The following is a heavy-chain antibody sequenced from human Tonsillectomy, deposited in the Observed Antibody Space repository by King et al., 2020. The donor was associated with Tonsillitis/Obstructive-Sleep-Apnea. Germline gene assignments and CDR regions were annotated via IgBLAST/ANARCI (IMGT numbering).Heavy chain of an antibody. CDR3: ARAPQRNISFYYYMDV. V-gene: IGHV3-11*05. Sequence: VQLVQSGGGLVKPGGSLRLSCAASGFTFSDYYMSWIRQAPGKGLEWVSYITGSSIYTNYADSVKGRFTISRDNATNSLYLQMNSLGAGDTAVYYCARAPQRNISFYYYMDVWGKGTTVTVSS. CDR2: ITGSSIYT. CDR1: GFTFSDYY. D-gene: IGHD2/OR15-2a*01. J-gene: IGHJ6*03.